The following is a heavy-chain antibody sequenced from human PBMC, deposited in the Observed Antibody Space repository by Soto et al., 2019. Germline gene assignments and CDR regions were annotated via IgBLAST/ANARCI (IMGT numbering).Heavy chain of an antibody. CDR1: GFTFSDNY. D-gene: IGHD3-10*01. V-gene: IGHV3-11*06. CDR2: ISSSSSYT. J-gene: IGHJ4*02. CDR3: ARAIMVRGVIFDY. Sequence: PGGSLRRSCAASGFTFSDNYMSWIRQAPGKGLEWVSYISSSSSYTNYADSVKGRFTISRDNAKNSLYLQMNSLRAEDTAVYYCARAIMVRGVIFDYWGQGTLVTVSS.